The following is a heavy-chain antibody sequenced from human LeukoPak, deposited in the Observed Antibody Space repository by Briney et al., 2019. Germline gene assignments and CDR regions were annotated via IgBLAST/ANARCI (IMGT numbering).Heavy chain of an antibody. D-gene: IGHD6-6*01. CDR2: INHSGST. V-gene: IGHV4-34*01. CDR1: GGSFSGYY. CDR3: ARAGKSSSSYYYYGMDV. Sequence: SETLSLACAVYGGSFSGYYWSWIRQPPGKGLEWSGEINHSGSTNFNPSLKSRVTISVDTSKNQFSLKLSYVTAPDTAVYYCARAGKSSSSYYYYGMDVWGQGTTVTVSS. J-gene: IGHJ6*02.